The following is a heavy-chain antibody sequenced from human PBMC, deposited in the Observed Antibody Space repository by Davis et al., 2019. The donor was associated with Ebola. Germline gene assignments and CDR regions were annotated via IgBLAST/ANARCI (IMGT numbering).Heavy chain of an antibody. D-gene: IGHD2-21*01. J-gene: IGHJ1*01. V-gene: IGHV3-21*01. CDR3: ARDHVVVID. CDR2: ISSSSHYI. Sequence: PGGSLRLSCAASGFTFSSYGMNWVRQAPGKGLEWVASISSSSHYIYQADSVKGRFTISRDNAKNSLYLQMNSLRAEDTAVYYCARDHVVVIDWGQGTLVTVSS. CDR1: GFTFSSYG.